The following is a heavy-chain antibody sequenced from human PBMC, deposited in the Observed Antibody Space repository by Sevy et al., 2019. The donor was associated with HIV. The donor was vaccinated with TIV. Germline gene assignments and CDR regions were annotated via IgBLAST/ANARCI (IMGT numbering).Heavy chain of an antibody. D-gene: IGHD6-19*01. J-gene: IGHJ6*02. Sequence: GESLKISCAASGFTFSSYGMHWVRQAPGKGLEWVAVIWYDGSNKYYADSVKGRFTISRDNSKNTLYLQMNSLRAEDTAVYYCARVPVAGFYYYYGMDVWGQGTTVTVSS. CDR3: ARVPVAGFYYYYGMDV. V-gene: IGHV3-33*01. CDR1: GFTFSSYG. CDR2: IWYDGSNK.